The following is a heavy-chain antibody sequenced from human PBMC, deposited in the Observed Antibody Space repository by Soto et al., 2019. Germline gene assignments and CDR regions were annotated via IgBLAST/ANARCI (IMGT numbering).Heavy chain of an antibody. Sequence: SCKASGGTFSSYAMHWVRQAPGKGLEWVAVISYDGSNKYYADSVKGRFTISRDNSKNTLYLQMNSLRAEDTAVYYCARGITGTTYLNWFDPWGQGTLVTVSS. J-gene: IGHJ5*02. CDR2: ISYDGSNK. D-gene: IGHD1-20*01. V-gene: IGHV3-30-3*01. CDR1: GGTFSSYA. CDR3: ARGITGTTYLNWFDP.